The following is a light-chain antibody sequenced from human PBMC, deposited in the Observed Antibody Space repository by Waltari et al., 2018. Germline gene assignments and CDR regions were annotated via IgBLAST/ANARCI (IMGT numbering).Light chain of an antibody. Sequence: EIVLTQSPATLSMSPGERVTLSCRASQSVGSDLAWYQQKPGKAPRLLIYDASNRATGIPARFSGSGSGTDFTLTISSLESEDFAVYYCQNRRKWPPVFTFGPGTKVEIK. CDR1: QSVGSD. CDR3: QNRRKWPPVFT. J-gene: IGKJ3*01. CDR2: DAS. V-gene: IGKV3-11*01.